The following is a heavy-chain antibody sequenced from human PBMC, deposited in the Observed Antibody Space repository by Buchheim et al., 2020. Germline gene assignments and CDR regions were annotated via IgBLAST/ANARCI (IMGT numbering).Heavy chain of an antibody. J-gene: IGHJ4*02. V-gene: IGHV4-39*01. CDR3: ARRRYSRWQSTHFDY. CDR1: GGSISSSSYY. D-gene: IGHD6-13*01. Sequence: QLQLQESGPGLVKPSETLSLTCTVSGGSISSSSYYWGWIRQPPGKGLEWIGSIYYSGSTYYNPSLKSRVTISVDTSKNQFSMKQSSVTAADTAVYYCARRRYSRWQSTHFDYWGQGTL. CDR2: IYYSGST.